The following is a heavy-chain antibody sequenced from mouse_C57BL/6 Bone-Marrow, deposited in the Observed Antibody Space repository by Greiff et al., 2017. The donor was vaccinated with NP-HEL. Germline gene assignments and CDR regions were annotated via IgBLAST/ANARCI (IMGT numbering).Heavy chain of an antibody. V-gene: IGHV1-80*01. J-gene: IGHJ2*01. CDR3: ARYYGSSYYFDY. Sequence: QVQLQQSGAELVKPGASVKISCKASGYAFSSYWMTWVKQRPGKGLEWIGQIYPGDGDTNYNGKFKGKATLTADKSSSTAYMQLSSLTSEDSAVYFCARYYGSSYYFDYWGQGTTLTVSS. D-gene: IGHD1-1*01. CDR2: IYPGDGDT. CDR1: GYAFSSYW.